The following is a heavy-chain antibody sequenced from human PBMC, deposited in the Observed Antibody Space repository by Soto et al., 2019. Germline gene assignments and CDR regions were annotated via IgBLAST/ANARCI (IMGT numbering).Heavy chain of an antibody. D-gene: IGHD6-13*01. Sequence: GGSLRLSCAASGFTFSSYAMSWVRQAPGKGLEWVSAISGSGGSTYYADSVKGRFTISRDNSKNTLYLQMNSLRAEDTAVYYCAKDGKQLVRADYYYYMDVWGKGTTVTVSS. V-gene: IGHV3-23*01. CDR1: GFTFSSYA. CDR3: AKDGKQLVRADYYYYMDV. CDR2: ISGSGGST. J-gene: IGHJ6*03.